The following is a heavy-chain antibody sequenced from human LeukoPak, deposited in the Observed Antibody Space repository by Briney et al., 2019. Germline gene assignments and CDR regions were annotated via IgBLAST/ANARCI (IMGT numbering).Heavy chain of an antibody. J-gene: IGHJ4*02. Sequence: GGSLRLSCAASGFTFSSYSMNWVRQAPGKGLEWVSSISSSSSYIYYADSVKGRFTISRDNAKNSLYLQMNSLRAEDTAVYFCARDLLGYCSGGSCHLDYWGQGTLVTVSS. D-gene: IGHD2-15*01. CDR2: ISSSSSYI. V-gene: IGHV3-21*01. CDR1: GFTFSSYS. CDR3: ARDLLGYCSGGSCHLDY.